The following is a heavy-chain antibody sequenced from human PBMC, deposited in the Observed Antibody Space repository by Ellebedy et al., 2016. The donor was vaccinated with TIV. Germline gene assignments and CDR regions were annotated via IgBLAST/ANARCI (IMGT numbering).Heavy chain of an antibody. CDR3: ARDPLRHYYSGMDV. Sequence: GESLKISCAASGFTFSSYAMHWVRQAPGKGLEWVAVIWNDGSNKYYADSVRGRITISRDNSKNTLYLQMNSLRAEDTAVYYCARDPLRHYYSGMDVWGQGTTVTVSS. CDR1: GFTFSSYA. D-gene: IGHD6-25*01. J-gene: IGHJ6*02. V-gene: IGHV3-33*01. CDR2: IWNDGSNK.